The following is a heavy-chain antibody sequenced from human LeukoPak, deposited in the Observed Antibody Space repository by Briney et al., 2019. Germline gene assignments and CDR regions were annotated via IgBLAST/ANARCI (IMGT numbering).Heavy chain of an antibody. Sequence: GGSLRLSCAVSGFTFSSHWMSWVRQAPGKGLEWVANIKQDGSENYYVDSVKGRFTISRDNAKKSLFLQMNSLRAEDTAVYYCARDGEMPTIYFDYWGQGTLVTVSS. CDR3: ARDGEMPTIYFDY. V-gene: IGHV3-7*01. CDR2: IKQDGSEN. CDR1: GFTFSSHW. J-gene: IGHJ4*02. D-gene: IGHD5-24*01.